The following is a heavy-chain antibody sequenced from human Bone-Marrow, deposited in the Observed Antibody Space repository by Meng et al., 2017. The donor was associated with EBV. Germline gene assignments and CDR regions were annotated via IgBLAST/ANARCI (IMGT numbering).Heavy chain of an antibody. CDR2: ISSSSSYI. CDR1: GFTFSSYS. J-gene: IGHJ4*02. Sequence: EVQLVESGGXLVKPWGSLRSSCAASGFTFSSYSMNWVRQAPGKGLEWVSSISSSSSYIYYADSVKGRFTISRDNAKNSLYLQMNSLRAEDTAVYYCARALAYCGGDCYSGDYYFDYWGQGTLVTVSS. V-gene: IGHV3-21*01. D-gene: IGHD2-21*01. CDR3: ARALAYCGGDCYSGDYYFDY.